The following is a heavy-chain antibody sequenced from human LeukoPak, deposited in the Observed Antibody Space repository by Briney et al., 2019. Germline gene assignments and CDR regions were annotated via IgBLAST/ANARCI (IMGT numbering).Heavy chain of an antibody. CDR1: GGSISSGGYS. V-gene: IGHV4-30-2*01. J-gene: IGHJ4*02. D-gene: IGHD3-10*01. CDR2: IYHSGST. Sequence: PSQTLSLTCAVSGGSISSGGYSWSWIRQPPGKGLEWIGYIYHSGSTYYNPSLKSRVTISVDRSKNQFSLKLSSVTAADTAVDYCARARGWVGELPLTFGYSGQGTLVTV. CDR3: ARARGWVGELPLTFGY.